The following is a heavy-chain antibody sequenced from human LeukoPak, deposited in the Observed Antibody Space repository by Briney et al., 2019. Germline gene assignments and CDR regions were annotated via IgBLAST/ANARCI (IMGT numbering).Heavy chain of an antibody. CDR2: ISYDGSNK. CDR1: GFTFSSYG. V-gene: IGHV3-30*18. D-gene: IGHD3-22*01. Sequence: GGSLRLSCAASGFTFSSYGMHWVRQAPGKGLEWVAVISYDGSNKYYADSVKGRFTISRDNSKNTLYLQMNSLRAEDTAVYYCAKDDSEGTYFDYWGQGTLVTVSS. J-gene: IGHJ4*02. CDR3: AKDDSEGTYFDY.